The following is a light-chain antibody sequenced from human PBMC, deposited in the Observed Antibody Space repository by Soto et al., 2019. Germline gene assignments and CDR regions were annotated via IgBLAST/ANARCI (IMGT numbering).Light chain of an antibody. CDR3: QQSFNTPFT. Sequence: QMTQSPSSLSASVGDRVTITCGASQTAASYLNWYQQRPGKAPKLLIRAASRLESGVPARFSGSGSGSEFTLTISSLQPEDVATYYCQQSFNTPFTFGPGTKVDV. V-gene: IGKV1-39*01. CDR2: AAS. J-gene: IGKJ3*01. CDR1: QTAASY.